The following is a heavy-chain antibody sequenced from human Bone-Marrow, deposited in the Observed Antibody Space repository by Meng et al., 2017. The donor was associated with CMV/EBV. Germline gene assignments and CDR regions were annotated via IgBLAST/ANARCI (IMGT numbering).Heavy chain of an antibody. CDR3: ARVGLPAANNWFDP. CDR2: MNPNSGNT. CDR1: GYTFTSYD. Sequence: ASVKVSCKASGYTFTSYDINWVRQATGQGLEWMGWMNPNSGNTGYAQKFQGRVTITRNTSISTAYMELSSLTSEDTAVYYCARVGLPAANNWFDPWGQGTLVTVSS. J-gene: IGHJ5*02. V-gene: IGHV1-8*03. D-gene: IGHD2-2*01.